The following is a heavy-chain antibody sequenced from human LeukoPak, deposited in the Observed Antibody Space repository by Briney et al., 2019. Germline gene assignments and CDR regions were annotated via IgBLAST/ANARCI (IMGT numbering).Heavy chain of an antibody. J-gene: IGHJ6*02. V-gene: IGHV1-2*02. Sequence: GASVKVSCKASGYTFTGYYMHWVRQAPGQGLEWMGWINPNSGGTNYAQKFQGRVTMTRDTSISTAYMELSRLRSDDTAVYCCARDTEYLAAAGSYYYYGMDVWGQGTTVTVSS. CDR1: GYTFTGYY. D-gene: IGHD6-13*01. CDR2: INPNSGGT. CDR3: ARDTEYLAAAGSYYYYGMDV.